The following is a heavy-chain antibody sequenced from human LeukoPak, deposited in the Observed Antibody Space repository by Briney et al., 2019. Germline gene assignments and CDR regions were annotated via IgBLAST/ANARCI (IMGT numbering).Heavy chain of an antibody. D-gene: IGHD2-2*01. CDR1: GLTVSSNY. Sequence: GGALRLACSAPGLTVSSNYISWVRQAPAKGLESDSVFYSWGGPYYADSVQGKFIISRVPSHGPPYLQMNSLRAEGTVMYYCARHVPSGHIFDWWGQGTLVTVSS. CDR3: ARHVPSGHIFDW. V-gene: IGHV3-66*04. CDR2: FYSWGGP. J-gene: IGHJ4*02.